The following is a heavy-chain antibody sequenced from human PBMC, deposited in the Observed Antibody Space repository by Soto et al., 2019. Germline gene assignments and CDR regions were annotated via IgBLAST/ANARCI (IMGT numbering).Heavy chain of an antibody. V-gene: IGHV3-23*01. CDR2: TGLNGRTT. CDR1: GFPFSMSA. J-gene: IGHJ4*02. D-gene: IGHD6-6*01. Sequence: EVQLLESGGGLVQPGGSLRLSCAASGFPFSMSAMTWVRQAPGKGLEWVSTTGLNGRTTYYADSVKGRFTVSRDNTKNTLYLQMSSLRAEDTAVYYCATVHSTSRSFDYWGQGTLVTVSS. CDR3: ATVHSTSRSFDY.